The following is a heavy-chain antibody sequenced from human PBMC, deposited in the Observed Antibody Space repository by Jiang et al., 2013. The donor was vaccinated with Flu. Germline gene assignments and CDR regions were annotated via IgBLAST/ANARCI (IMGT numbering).Heavy chain of an antibody. CDR1: GGSINSSSYY. Sequence: TCTASGGSINSSSYYWGWIRQPPGKGLEWIGSIYYSGSTHYNPSLKSRVTISVDTSKNQFSLNLSSVTAADTAVFYCARQKRYSMSWSDFDYWGQGTLVTVSS. J-gene: IGHJ4*02. CDR3: ARQKRYSMSWSDFDY. D-gene: IGHD6-13*01. V-gene: IGHV4-39*01. CDR2: IYYSGST.